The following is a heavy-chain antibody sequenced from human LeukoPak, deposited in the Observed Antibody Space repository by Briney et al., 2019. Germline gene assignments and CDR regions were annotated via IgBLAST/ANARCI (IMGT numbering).Heavy chain of an antibody. D-gene: IGHD3-9*01. CDR3: ARNLFWRFDT. Sequence: PGGSLRLSCAVSGFSFTTYWMSWVRQAPGKGLEWVANINRDGNEKFYVDSVRGRFTISRDNAKNSLYLQMNSLRVEDTAVYYCARNLFWRFDTWGQGALVTVSS. V-gene: IGHV3-7*01. CDR1: GFSFTTYW. J-gene: IGHJ5*02. CDR2: INRDGNEK.